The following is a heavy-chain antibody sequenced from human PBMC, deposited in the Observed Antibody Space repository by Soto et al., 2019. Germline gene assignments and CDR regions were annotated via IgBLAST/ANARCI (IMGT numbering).Heavy chain of an antibody. V-gene: IGHV2-5*02. CDR1: GFSLSTSGVG. CDR2: IYWDDDK. CDR3: AHSGRAAAGSDCDY. D-gene: IGHD6-13*01. J-gene: IGHJ4*02. Sequence: QITLKESGPTLVKPTQTLTLTCTFSGFSLSTSGVGVGWIRQPQGKALEWLALIYWDDDKRYSPSLKSRLTITKDTSKNKVVLTRTNMDPVDTATYYCAHSGRAAAGSDCDYWGQGTLVTVS.